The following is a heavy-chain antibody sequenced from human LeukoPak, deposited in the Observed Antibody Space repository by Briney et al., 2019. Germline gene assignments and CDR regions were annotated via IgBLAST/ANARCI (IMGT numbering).Heavy chain of an antibody. CDR3: GKDWGYDFWSGYWPNSVYYLDY. V-gene: IGHV3-21*01. D-gene: IGHD3-3*01. J-gene: IGHJ4*02. Sequence: GGSLRLSCAASGFTFSSYSMNWVRQAPGKGLEWVSSISSSSSYIYYADSVKGRFTISRDNAKNSLYLQMNSLRAEDTAVYYRGKDWGYDFWSGYWPNSVYYLDYWGQGTLVTVSS. CDR1: GFTFSSYS. CDR2: ISSSSSYI.